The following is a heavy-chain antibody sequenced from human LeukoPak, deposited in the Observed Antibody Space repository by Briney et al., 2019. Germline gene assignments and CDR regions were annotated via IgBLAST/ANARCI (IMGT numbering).Heavy chain of an antibody. V-gene: IGHV3-7*04. J-gene: IGHJ4*02. D-gene: IGHD6-6*01. CDR3: ARGGSDSDY. CDR2: IKEDGSEK. CDR1: GFTFSNYW. Sequence: PGGSLRISCEVSGFTFSNYWMTWVRQAPGKGLEWVANIKEDGSEKNYVDSVKGRFTISRDNAKNSLYLQMNSLRAEDTAVYCCARGGSDSDYWGQGTLVTVSS.